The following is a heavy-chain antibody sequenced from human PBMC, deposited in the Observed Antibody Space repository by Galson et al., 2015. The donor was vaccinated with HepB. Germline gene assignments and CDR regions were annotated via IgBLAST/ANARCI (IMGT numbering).Heavy chain of an antibody. D-gene: IGHD5-12*01. V-gene: IGHV4-38-2*02. J-gene: IGHJ4*02. CDR2: IYHSGST. CDR3: ARDLVGGYSGYGYFDY. CDR1: GYSISSGYY. Sequence: SETLSLTCTVSGYSISSGYYWGWIRQPPGKGLEWIGSIYHSGSTYYNPSLKSRVTISVDTSKNQFSLKLSSVTAADTAVYYCARDLVGGYSGYGYFDYWGQGTLVTVSS.